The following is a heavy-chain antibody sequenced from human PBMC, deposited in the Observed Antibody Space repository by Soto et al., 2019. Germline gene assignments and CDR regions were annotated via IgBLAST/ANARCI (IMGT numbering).Heavy chain of an antibody. CDR1: GFTFSSYW. CDR3: ARGFPLYCSGGSCYPNAFDY. J-gene: IGHJ4*02. Sequence: GGSLRLSCAASGFTFSSYWMHWVRQAPGKGLVWVSRINSDGSSTSYADSVKGRFTISRDNAKNTLYLQMNSLRAEDTAVYYCARGFPLYCSGGSCYPNAFDYWGQGTLVTVSS. CDR2: INSDGSST. V-gene: IGHV3-74*01. D-gene: IGHD2-15*01.